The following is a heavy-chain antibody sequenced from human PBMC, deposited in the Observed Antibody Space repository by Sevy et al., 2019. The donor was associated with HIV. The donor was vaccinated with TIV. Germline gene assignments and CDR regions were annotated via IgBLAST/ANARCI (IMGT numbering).Heavy chain of an antibody. CDR3: ASSCSSGADHFEH. CDR1: GYTFTGYY. D-gene: IGHD6-19*01. J-gene: IGHJ1*01. V-gene: IGHV1-2*02. Sequence: ASVKVSCKASGYTFTGYYMHWVRQAPGQGLEWMGWINPNSGGTNYAQKLQGRVNMTRATSISTAYMELSRLRSDDTAVYYCASSCSSGADHFEHWGQGTLVTVSS. CDR2: INPNSGGT.